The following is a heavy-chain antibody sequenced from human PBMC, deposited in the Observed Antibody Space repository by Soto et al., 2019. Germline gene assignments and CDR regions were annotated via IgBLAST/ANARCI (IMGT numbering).Heavy chain of an antibody. V-gene: IGHV4-31*03. Sequence: QVQLQESGPGLVKPSQTLSLTCSVSGDSISRNGYFWTWIRQHPGKGLEWIGYIYYDGRSYYTPSLKSRVIMSVDTSKNQFSLNLTAVTAADTAVYYCARGTMLRGPGYYYAMDVWGQGTTVTVSS. CDR3: ARGTMLRGPGYYYAMDV. J-gene: IGHJ6*02. CDR2: IYYDGRS. CDR1: GDSISRNGYF. D-gene: IGHD3-10*01.